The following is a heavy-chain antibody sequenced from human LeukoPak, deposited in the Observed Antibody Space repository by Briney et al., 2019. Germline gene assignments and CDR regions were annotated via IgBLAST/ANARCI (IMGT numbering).Heavy chain of an antibody. CDR3: ATTGGYCSSTSCYGRYNWFDP. V-gene: IGHV4-4*07. CDR1: GGSISSYY. D-gene: IGHD2-2*01. CDR2: IYTSGST. Sequence: SETLSLTCTVSGGSISSYYWSWIRQPAGKGLEWIGRIYTSGSTNYNPSHKSRVTMSVDTSKNQFSLKLSSVTAADTAVYYCATTGGYCSSTSCYGRYNWFDPWGQGTLVTVSS. J-gene: IGHJ5*02.